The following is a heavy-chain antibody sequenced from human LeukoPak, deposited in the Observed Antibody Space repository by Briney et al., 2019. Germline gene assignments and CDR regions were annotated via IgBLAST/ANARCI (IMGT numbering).Heavy chain of an antibody. V-gene: IGHV3-7*01. J-gene: IGHJ4*02. D-gene: IGHD3-10*01. CDR3: ARSLWPEDY. CDR1: GFAFSSYW. Sequence: GGSLRLSCAASGFAFSSYWASWVRQAPGKGLEWVANIDQDGSSQNYGDSVRGRFTISRDNAKNSVYLQMNSLRAEDTAVYYCARSLWPEDYWGPGILVTVSS. CDR2: IDQDGSSQ.